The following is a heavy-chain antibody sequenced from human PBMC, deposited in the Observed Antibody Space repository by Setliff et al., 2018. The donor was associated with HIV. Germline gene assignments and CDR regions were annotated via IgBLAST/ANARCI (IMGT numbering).Heavy chain of an antibody. V-gene: IGHV1-69*10. Sequence: SVKVSCKASGGTFSGYAITWVRQAPGQGLEWMGGIIPLHGIANYIQKFQGRVTITRDTPASTAYMELSSLRSEDMAVYYCARESGDAFDIWGQGTMVTVSS. CDR1: GGTFSGYA. CDR2: IIPLHGIA. J-gene: IGHJ3*02. CDR3: ARESGDAFDI.